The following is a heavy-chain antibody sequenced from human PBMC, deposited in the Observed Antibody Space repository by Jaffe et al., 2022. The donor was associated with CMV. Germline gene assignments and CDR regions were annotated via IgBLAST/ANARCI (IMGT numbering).Heavy chain of an antibody. Sequence: QLQLQESGPGLVKPSETLSLTCTVSGGSISSSSYYWGWIRQPPGKGLEWIGNIYYSGSTYYNPSLKSRVTISVDTSKNQFSLKLSSVTAADTAVYYCARLTLVTTVMWDPYYFDYWGQGTLVTVSS. CDR2: IYYSGST. D-gene: IGHD4-4*01. CDR3: ARLTLVTTVMWDPYYFDY. J-gene: IGHJ4*02. CDR1: GGSISSSSYY. V-gene: IGHV4-39*01.